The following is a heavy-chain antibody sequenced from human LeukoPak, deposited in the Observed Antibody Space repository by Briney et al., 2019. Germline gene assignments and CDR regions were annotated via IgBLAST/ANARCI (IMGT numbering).Heavy chain of an antibody. J-gene: IGHJ4*02. Sequence: GGSLRLSCAASGFTISTYWMHWVRQAPGKGLVWVSGINSDGSSINYADSVKGRFTSSRDNAKNTLYLQMSSLRADDTAVYYCAAGWYDNNWGQGTLVTVSS. CDR3: AAGWYDNN. CDR1: GFTISTYW. V-gene: IGHV3-74*01. D-gene: IGHD6-19*01. CDR2: INSDGSSI.